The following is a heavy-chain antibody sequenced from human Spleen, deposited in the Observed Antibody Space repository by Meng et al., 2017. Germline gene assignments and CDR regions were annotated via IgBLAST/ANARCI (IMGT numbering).Heavy chain of an antibody. Sequence: QLNLRRTGPELVQPPETPSLPCTVSGGSLSSSSSYWGWIRPHPGKGMEWIGSIYYSGSTYYNPSLKSRVTIPVATSKNQFSLKVTSVTAADTAVYSCARRRGGNSALDCWGQGTLVTVSS. CDR2: IYYSGST. CDR3: ARRRGGNSALDC. D-gene: IGHD4-23*01. V-gene: IGHV4-39*07. CDR1: GGSLSSSSSY. J-gene: IGHJ4*02.